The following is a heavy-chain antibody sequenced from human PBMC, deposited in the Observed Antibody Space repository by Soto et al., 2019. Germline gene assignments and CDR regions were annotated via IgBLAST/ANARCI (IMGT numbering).Heavy chain of an antibody. D-gene: IGHD3-10*01. CDR3: ARARRRYGSGAFGN. J-gene: IGHJ4*02. Sequence: QVQLVESGGGLVKPGGSLRLSCAASGFTFSDYYMSWIRQAPGKGLEWVSYISSSSSYTNYADSVKGRFTISRDNAKNSLYLQMNILRAEDTAVYYCARARRRYGSGAFGNWGQGPLVTVSS. V-gene: IGHV3-11*06. CDR1: GFTFSDYY. CDR2: ISSSSSYT.